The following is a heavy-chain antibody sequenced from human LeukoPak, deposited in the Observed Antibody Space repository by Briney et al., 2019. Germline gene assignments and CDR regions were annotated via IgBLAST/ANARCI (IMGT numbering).Heavy chain of an antibody. V-gene: IGHV3-53*01. Sequence: GGSLRLSCAASGFTVSSNYMSWVRQAPGKGLEWVSVIYSGGSTYYADSVKGRFTISRDNSKNTLYLQLNSLRAEDTAVYYCARGIGYLRELAFDYWGQGTLVTVSS. CDR2: IYSGGST. CDR1: GFTVSSNY. J-gene: IGHJ4*02. D-gene: IGHD3-16*01. CDR3: ARGIGYLRELAFDY.